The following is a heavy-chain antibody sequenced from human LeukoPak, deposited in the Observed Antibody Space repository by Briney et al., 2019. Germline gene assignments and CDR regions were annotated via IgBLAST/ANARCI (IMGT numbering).Heavy chain of an antibody. Sequence: ASVKVSCKASGYTFTGYYMHWVRQAPGQGLEWMGWINPNSGGTNYAQKFQGRVTMTRDTSISTAYMELSRLRSDDAAVYYCARDPGDSSSPPPGYMDVWGKGTTVTVSS. CDR1: GYTFTGYY. J-gene: IGHJ6*03. CDR3: ARDPGDSSSPPPGYMDV. CDR2: INPNSGGT. V-gene: IGHV1-2*02. D-gene: IGHD6-6*01.